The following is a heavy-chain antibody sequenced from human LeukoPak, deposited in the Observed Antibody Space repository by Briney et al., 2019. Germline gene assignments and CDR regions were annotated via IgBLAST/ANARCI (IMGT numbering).Heavy chain of an antibody. V-gene: IGHV3-23*01. D-gene: IGHD2/OR15-2a*01. J-gene: IGHJ5*02. CDR3: AKDRVSPGFNWFDP. CDR2: INGRGDDT. Sequence: GGSLRLSCAASGVIISSYAMSWVRQAPGKGLEWVSAINGRGDDTYYADFVKGRFTISRDNSKSTVYLQMNSLRTEDTAVYYCAKDRVSPGFNWFDPWGQGTLVTVSS. CDR1: GVIISSYA.